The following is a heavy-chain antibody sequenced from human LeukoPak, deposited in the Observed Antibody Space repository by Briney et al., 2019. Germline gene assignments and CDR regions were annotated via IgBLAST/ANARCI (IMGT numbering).Heavy chain of an antibody. CDR3: AKPHFDD. J-gene: IGHJ4*02. Sequence: GGSLRLSCAASGFTFSSYSMNWVRQAPGKGLEWVAFIRYDGSNKYYADSVKGRFTISRDNSKNTLYLQMNSLRAGDTAVYYCAKPHFDDWGQGTLVTVSS. V-gene: IGHV3-30*02. CDR1: GFTFSSYS. CDR2: IRYDGSNK.